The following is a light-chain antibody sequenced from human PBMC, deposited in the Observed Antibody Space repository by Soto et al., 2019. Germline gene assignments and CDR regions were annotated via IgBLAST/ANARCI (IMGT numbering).Light chain of an antibody. CDR3: QQYDKLPVT. CDR1: QDISNY. Sequence: DIQMTQSPSSLSASVGDRVTITCQASQDISNYLNWYQQKPGKAPKLLIYDASNLETGVPSRFSGSGSGTEFNFTISSLQPEDIATYYCQQYDKLPVTFGQGTKVEIK. CDR2: DAS. J-gene: IGKJ1*01. V-gene: IGKV1-33*01.